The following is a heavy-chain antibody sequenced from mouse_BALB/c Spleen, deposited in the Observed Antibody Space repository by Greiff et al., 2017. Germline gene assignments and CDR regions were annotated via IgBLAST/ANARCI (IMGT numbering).Heavy chain of an antibody. CDR1: GFTFSSYA. Sequence: EVKLVESGGGLVKPGGSLKLSCAASGFTFSSYAMSWVRQTPEKRLEWVATISSGGSYTYYPDSVKGRFTISRDNAKNTLYLQMSSLRSEDTAMYYCARSGNYGMDYWGQGTSVTVSS. CDR2: ISSGGSYT. J-gene: IGHJ4*01. V-gene: IGHV5-9-3*01. D-gene: IGHD2-1*01. CDR3: ARSGNYGMDY.